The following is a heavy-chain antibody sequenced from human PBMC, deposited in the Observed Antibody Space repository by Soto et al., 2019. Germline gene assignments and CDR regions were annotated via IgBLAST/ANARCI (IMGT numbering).Heavy chain of an antibody. Sequence: GASVKVSCKASGGTFSSYAISWVRQAPGQGLEWMGGIIPIFGTANYAQKFQGRVTITADESTSTAYMELSSLRSEDTAVYYCARASRAPDIAVAGLPFDYWGQGTLVTVSS. CDR3: ARASRAPDIAVAGLPFDY. CDR2: IIPIFGTA. D-gene: IGHD6-19*01. V-gene: IGHV1-69*13. J-gene: IGHJ4*02. CDR1: GGTFSSYA.